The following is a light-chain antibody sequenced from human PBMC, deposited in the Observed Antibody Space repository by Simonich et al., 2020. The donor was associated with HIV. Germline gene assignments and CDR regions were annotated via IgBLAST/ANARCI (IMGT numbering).Light chain of an antibody. CDR3: QQYYSTPQT. CDR1: QSVLYSSNNKNY. V-gene: IGKV4-1*01. Sequence: DIVMNQSPDSLAVSLGERATINCKSHQSVLYSSNNKNYLAWYQQKPGQTPNLLIYWASSRESGVPDRFSGSGSGTDFTLTINSLQAEDVAVYYCQQYYSTPQTFGQGTKVEIK. CDR2: WAS. J-gene: IGKJ1*01.